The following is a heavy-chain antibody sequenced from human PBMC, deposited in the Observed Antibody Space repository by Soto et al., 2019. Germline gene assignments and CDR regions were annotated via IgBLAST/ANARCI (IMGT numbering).Heavy chain of an antibody. CDR2: IFYSGDT. J-gene: IGHJ1*01. CDR1: GDSVNTGDYY. Sequence: VQLQGSGPGLVKPSQTLSLTCTVSGDSVNTGDYYWSYIRQSPGKGLEWLGYIFYSGDTYYNPSLKSRATISLSTSRNQISLTLTSVTDADTAVYFCVGTGTTDDFWGQGTLVTVSS. D-gene: IGHD1-7*01. CDR3: VGTGTTDDF. V-gene: IGHV4-30-4*01.